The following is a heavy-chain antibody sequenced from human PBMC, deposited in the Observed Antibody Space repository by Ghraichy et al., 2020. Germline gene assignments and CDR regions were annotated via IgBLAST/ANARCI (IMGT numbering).Heavy chain of an antibody. D-gene: IGHD1-7*01. V-gene: IGHV3-30-3*01. J-gene: IGHJ6*02. CDR2: ISNDGSDK. CDR3: ARDVSGGNYHAQDV. CDR1: GFTFNIYA. Sequence: GGSLRLSCAASGFTFNIYAIHWVRQAPGKGLEWVAVISNDGSDKDYADSVKGRFTVSRDNSKNTLYLQMNSLRGEDTAVYYCARDVSGGNYHAQDVWGQGTTVTVSS.